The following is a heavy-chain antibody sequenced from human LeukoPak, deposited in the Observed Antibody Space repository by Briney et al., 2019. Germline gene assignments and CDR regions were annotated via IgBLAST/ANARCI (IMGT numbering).Heavy chain of an antibody. J-gene: IGHJ5*02. V-gene: IGHV3-30*02. CDR1: GFTFSSYG. Sequence: PGGSLRLSCAASGFTFSSYGMHWVRQAPGKGLEWVAFIRYDGSNKYYADSVKGRFTISRDNSKNTLYLQMNSLGAEDTAVYYCAKDPHYYDSSGCYSESWFDPWGQGTLVTVSS. D-gene: IGHD3-22*01. CDR2: IRYDGSNK. CDR3: AKDPHYYDSSGCYSESWFDP.